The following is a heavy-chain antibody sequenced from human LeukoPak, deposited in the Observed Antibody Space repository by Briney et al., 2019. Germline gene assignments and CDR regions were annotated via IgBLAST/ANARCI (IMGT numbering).Heavy chain of an antibody. CDR1: GFTFSNYG. V-gene: IGHV3-33*06. CDR2: IWYDGSNK. D-gene: IGHD3-10*01. CDR3: AKDIVPYYYGSGSSRGAFDI. J-gene: IGHJ3*02. Sequence: GGSLRLSCAASGFTFSNYGMHWVRQAPGKGLEWVAVIWYDGSNKYYADSVKGRFTISRDNSKNTLYLQMNSLRAEDTAVYYCAKDIVPYYYGSGSSRGAFDIWGQGTMVTVSS.